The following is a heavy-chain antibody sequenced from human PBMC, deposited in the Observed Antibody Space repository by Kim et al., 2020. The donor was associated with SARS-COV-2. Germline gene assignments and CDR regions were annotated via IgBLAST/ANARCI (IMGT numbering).Heavy chain of an antibody. J-gene: IGHJ3*02. V-gene: IGHV3-48*03. D-gene: IGHD3-3*01. Sequence: GRFTISRDNAKNSLYLQMNSLRAEDTAVYYCARDQTYYDFWSGYNDAFDIWGQGTMVTVSS. CDR3: ARDQTYYDFWSGYNDAFDI.